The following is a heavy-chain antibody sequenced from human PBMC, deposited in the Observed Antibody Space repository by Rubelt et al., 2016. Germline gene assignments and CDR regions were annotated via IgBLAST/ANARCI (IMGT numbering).Heavy chain of an antibody. CDR2: IYHSGST. CDR1: GYSISSGYY. Sequence: QVQLQESGPGLVKPSETLSLTCTVSGYSISSGYYWGWIRQPPGKGLEWIGSIYHSGSTYYNPSLKSRVTISVDTSKNQFSLKLSSVTAADTAVYYCARDGTYSTSYYYYYMDVWGKGTTVTVSS. V-gene: IGHV4-38-2*02. CDR3: ARDGTYSTSYYYYYMDV. J-gene: IGHJ6*03. D-gene: IGHD2-15*01.